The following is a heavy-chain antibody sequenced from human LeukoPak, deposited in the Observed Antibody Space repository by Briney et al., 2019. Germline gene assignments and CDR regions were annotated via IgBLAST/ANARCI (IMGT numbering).Heavy chain of an antibody. V-gene: IGHV1-46*01. Sequence: APVNVSCKASGYTFTGYCMHWVRQAPGQGLEWMGWINPSGGITSYAQKFQGRVTMIRDMSTSTAYMELSGLRAEDTVGYYGAGVSYDFWSGYYTGFGPWGQGTLVTVSS. CDR2: INPSGGIT. D-gene: IGHD3-3*01. CDR3: AGVSYDFWSGYYTGFGP. J-gene: IGHJ5*02. CDR1: GYTFTGYC.